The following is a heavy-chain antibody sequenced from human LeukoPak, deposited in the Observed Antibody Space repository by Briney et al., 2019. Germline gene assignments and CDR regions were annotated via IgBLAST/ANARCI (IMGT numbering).Heavy chain of an antibody. CDR2: INPSGGST. D-gene: IGHD2-21*02. CDR1: GYTFTSYY. J-gene: IGHJ3*02. Sequence: ASVKVSCKASGYTFTSYYMHWVRQAPGQGLEWMGIINPSGGSTSYAQKFQGRVTMTRDTSTSTVYMELSSLRSEDTAVYYCAREQIVVETAIASPGDAFDIWGQGTMVTVSS. V-gene: IGHV1-46*01. CDR3: AREQIVVETAIASPGDAFDI.